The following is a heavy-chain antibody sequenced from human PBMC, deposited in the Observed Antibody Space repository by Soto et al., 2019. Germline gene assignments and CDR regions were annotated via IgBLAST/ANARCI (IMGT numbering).Heavy chain of an antibody. CDR2: IYSGGST. CDR3: ARDSAIAVLDY. V-gene: IGHV3-53*01. Sequence: GSLRLSCAASGFTVSSNYMSWVRQAPGKGLEWVSVIYSGGSTYYADSVKGRFTISGDNSKNTLYLQMNSLRAEDTAVYYCARDSAIAVLDYWGQGTLVTVSS. D-gene: IGHD2-21*01. J-gene: IGHJ4*02. CDR1: GFTVSSNY.